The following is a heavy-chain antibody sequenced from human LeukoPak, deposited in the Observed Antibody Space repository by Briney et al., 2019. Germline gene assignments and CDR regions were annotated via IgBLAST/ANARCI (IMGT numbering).Heavy chain of an antibody. D-gene: IGHD3-22*01. J-gene: IGHJ3*02. Sequence: SETLSLTCTVSGGPISSYYWSWIRQPPGKGLEWIGYIYYSGSTNYNPSLKSRVTISVDTSKNQFSLKLSSVTAADTAVYYCARDRGGYYGAFDIWGQGTMVTVSS. CDR1: GGPISSYY. CDR3: ARDRGGYYGAFDI. CDR2: IYYSGST. V-gene: IGHV4-59*01.